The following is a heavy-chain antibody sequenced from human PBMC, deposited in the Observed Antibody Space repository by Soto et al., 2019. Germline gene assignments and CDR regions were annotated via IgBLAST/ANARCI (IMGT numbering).Heavy chain of an antibody. CDR3: ARDPSSYDFWSGYKY. D-gene: IGHD3-3*01. Sequence: PGGSLRLSCAASGFTFGSYSMNWVRQAPGKGLEWVSYISSSSTTIYHADSVKGRFTISRDNAKNSLYLQMNSLRDEDTAVYYCARDPSSYDFWSGYKYWGQGTLVTVSS. V-gene: IGHV3-48*02. CDR2: ISSSSTTI. CDR1: GFTFGSYS. J-gene: IGHJ4*02.